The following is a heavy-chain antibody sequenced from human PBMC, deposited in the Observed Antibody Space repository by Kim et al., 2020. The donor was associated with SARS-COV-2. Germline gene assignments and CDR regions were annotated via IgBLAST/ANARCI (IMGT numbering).Heavy chain of an antibody. V-gene: IGHV3-49*03. J-gene: IGHJ6*02. D-gene: IGHD5-12*01. CDR1: GFTFGDYA. Sequence: GGSLRLSCTASGFTFGDYAMSWFRQAPGKGLEWVGFIRSKAYGGTTEYAASVKGRFTISRDDSKSIAYLQMNSLKTEDTAVYYCTRDEGWLRLGPDPYYYYGMDVWGQGTTVTVSS. CDR3: TRDEGWLRLGPDPYYYYGMDV. CDR2: IRSKAYGGTT.